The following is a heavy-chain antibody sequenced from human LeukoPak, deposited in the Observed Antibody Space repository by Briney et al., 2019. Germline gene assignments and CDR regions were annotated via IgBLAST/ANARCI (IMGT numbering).Heavy chain of an antibody. CDR3: ARLLLLRRVVIPNWFDP. CDR1: GYTFTSYG. Sequence: ASVKVSCKASGYTFTSYGISWVRQAPGQGLEWMGWISAYNGNTNYAQKLQGRVTMTTDTSTSTAYMELRSLRSDDTAVYYCARLLLLRRVVIPNWFDPWGQGTLVTVSS. V-gene: IGHV1-18*01. J-gene: IGHJ5*02. CDR2: ISAYNGNT. D-gene: IGHD3-3*01.